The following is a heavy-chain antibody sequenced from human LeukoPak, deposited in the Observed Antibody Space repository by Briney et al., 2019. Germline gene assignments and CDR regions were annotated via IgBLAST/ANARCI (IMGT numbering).Heavy chain of an antibody. D-gene: IGHD3-22*01. CDR3: AIMHPYYDGSGYWVQ. CDR2: ISTSGGSP. CDR1: GFTFGSYA. J-gene: IGHJ4*02. Sequence: PGESLRLSCAASGFTFGSYAMSWVRQAPGKGLEWVSGISTSGGSPSYADSVKGRFTISRDNPRNTLYMEMNSLRAEDTALYYCAIMHPYYDGSGYWVQWGQGTLVTVSS. V-gene: IGHV3-23*01.